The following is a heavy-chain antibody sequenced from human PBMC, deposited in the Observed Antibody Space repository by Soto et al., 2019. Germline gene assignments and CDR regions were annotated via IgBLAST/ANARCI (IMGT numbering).Heavy chain of an antibody. Sequence: ASVKVSCKASGGTFSSYAISWVRQAPGQGLEWMGWISANIGTTNYAQKLQGRVTMTADTSTSTAYMELRSLRSDDTAVYYCARVNVDWFEFDYWGQGTLVTSPQ. V-gene: IGHV1-18*01. CDR2: ISANIGTT. CDR1: GGTFSSYA. CDR3: ARVNVDWFEFDY. D-gene: IGHD3-9*01. J-gene: IGHJ4*02.